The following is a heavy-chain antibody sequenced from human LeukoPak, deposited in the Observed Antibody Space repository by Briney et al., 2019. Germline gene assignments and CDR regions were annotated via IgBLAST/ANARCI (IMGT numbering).Heavy chain of an antibody. Sequence: SETLSLTCTVSGGSISSYYWSWIRQPPWKGLEWIGYIYYSGSTNYNPSLKSRVTISVDTSKNQFSLKLSSVTAADTAVYYCARGSYGLKGFDYWGQGTLVTVSS. V-gene: IGHV4-59*01. CDR2: IYYSGST. CDR3: ARGSYGLKGFDY. D-gene: IGHD3-16*01. CDR1: GGSISSYY. J-gene: IGHJ4*02.